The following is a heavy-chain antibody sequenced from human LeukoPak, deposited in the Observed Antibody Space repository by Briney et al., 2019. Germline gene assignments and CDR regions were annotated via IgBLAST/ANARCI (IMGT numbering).Heavy chain of an antibody. V-gene: IGHV3-7*04. CDR1: GFPFSSYW. D-gene: IGHD5-24*01. CDR3: TRVGYIDEGIDY. CDR2: IKQDGSKK. Sequence: GGSLRLSCVASGFPFSSYWMTWVRQAPGKGLEWVADIKQDGSKKSYVDSVKGRFTISRDNAKNSLYLQMNSLRAEDTAIYYCTRVGYIDEGIDYWGQGTLVTVSS. J-gene: IGHJ4*02.